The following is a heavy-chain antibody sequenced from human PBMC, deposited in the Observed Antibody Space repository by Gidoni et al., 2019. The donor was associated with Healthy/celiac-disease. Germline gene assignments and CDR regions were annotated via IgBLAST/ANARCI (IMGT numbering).Heavy chain of an antibody. J-gene: IGHJ4*02. Sequence: QVQLVESGGGVVQPGRSLRLSCAASGFTFSSYAMHWVRQAPGKGLEGVAVISYDGSNKYYADSVKGRFTISRDNSKNTLYLQMNSLRAEDTAVYYCARDPSPIFGGVFEDYWGQGTLVTGSS. V-gene: IGHV3-30-3*01. CDR2: ISYDGSNK. CDR1: GFTFSSYA. CDR3: ARDPSPIFGGVFEDY. D-gene: IGHD3-3*01.